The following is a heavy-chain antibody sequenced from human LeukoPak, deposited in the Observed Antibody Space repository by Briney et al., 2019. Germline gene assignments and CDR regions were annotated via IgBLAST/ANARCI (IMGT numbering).Heavy chain of an antibody. CDR2: ISSGGGT. Sequence: PGGSLRLSCAASGFTFGNYAMNWVRQAPGKWLEWVSGISSGGGTYYADSVKGRFTISRDNSKNTLYLQMNSLRAEDTALYYCAKSLRYFDWLAHFDYWGKGTLVTVSS. CDR3: AKSLRYFDWLAHFDY. J-gene: IGHJ4*02. V-gene: IGHV3-23*01. CDR1: GFTFGNYA. D-gene: IGHD3-9*01.